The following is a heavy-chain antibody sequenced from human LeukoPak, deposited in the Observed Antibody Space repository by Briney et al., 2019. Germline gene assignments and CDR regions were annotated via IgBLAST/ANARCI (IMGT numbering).Heavy chain of an antibody. D-gene: IGHD2/OR15-2a*01. J-gene: IGHJ4*02. CDR1: GFTFSNYW. Sequence: GGSLKLSCEAPGFTFSNYWMTWVRQAPGKGLECVANIKKDGSEKYYVDSVKGRLSVSRDNAKNSLYLQIGSLRAEDTGVYYCARLNIDLWHFDYWGQGALVTVSS. V-gene: IGHV3-7*05. CDR2: IKKDGSEK. CDR3: ARLNIDLWHFDY.